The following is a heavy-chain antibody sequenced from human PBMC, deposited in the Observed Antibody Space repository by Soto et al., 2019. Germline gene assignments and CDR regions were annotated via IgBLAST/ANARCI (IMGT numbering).Heavy chain of an antibody. CDR2: IYWDDDK. CDR3: VHSSGGGNSDSFDY. CDR1: GFSLSTSRVG. V-gene: IGHV2-5*02. D-gene: IGHD2-21*02. Sequence: QITLKESGPTLVKPTQTLTLTCTFSGFSLSTSRVGVGWIRQPPGKALEWLAPIYWDDDKRYRPYLKNILTITKDTSKSQVVLTMTNTDPVDTATYDCVHSSGGGNSDSFDYWGQGTLVTVSS. J-gene: IGHJ4*02.